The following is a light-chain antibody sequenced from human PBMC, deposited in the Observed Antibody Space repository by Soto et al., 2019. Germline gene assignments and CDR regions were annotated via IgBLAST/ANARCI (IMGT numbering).Light chain of an antibody. V-gene: IGLV2-11*01. CDR2: DVV. Sequence: QSVLTQPRSVSGSPGHSVTLSCTGSNSDVGGSNHVSWYQQYPGKAPKLMIYDVVKRPSGVPDRFSGSKSGDTASLTISGLQAEDEADYYCCSYAGTYNVVFGGGTKLTVL. J-gene: IGLJ2*01. CDR1: NSDVGGSNH. CDR3: CSYAGTYNVV.